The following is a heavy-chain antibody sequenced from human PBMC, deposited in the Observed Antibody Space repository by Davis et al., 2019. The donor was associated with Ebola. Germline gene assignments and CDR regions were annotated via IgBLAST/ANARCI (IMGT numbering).Heavy chain of an antibody. D-gene: IGHD3-22*01. J-gene: IGHJ6*02. CDR1: GGSISSYY. Sequence: SETLSLTCTVSGGSISSYYWSWIRQPPGKGLEWIGYIYYSGSTNYNPSLKSRVTISVDTSKNQFSLKLSSVTAADTAVYYCARGGFYYDSSGYPSRTYYYYGMDVWGQGTTVTVSS. CDR3: ARGGFYYDSSGYPSRTYYYYGMDV. CDR2: IYYSGST. V-gene: IGHV4-59*01.